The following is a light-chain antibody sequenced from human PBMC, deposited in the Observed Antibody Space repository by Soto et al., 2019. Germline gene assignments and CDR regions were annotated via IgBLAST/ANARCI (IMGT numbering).Light chain of an antibody. V-gene: IGKV3-15*01. J-gene: IGKJ1*01. CDR2: GAS. Sequence: IVMTQSPATLSVSPGERATLSCRASQSVSNNLAWYQQKAGQAPRLLIYGASTRATGIPARFSGSGSGTEFTLTISRLQSEDFAVYYCQQYNNWPPWTFGQGTKVEIK. CDR1: QSVSNN. CDR3: QQYNNWPPWT.